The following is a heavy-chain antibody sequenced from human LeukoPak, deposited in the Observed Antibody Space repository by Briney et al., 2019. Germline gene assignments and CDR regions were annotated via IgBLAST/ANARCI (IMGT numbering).Heavy chain of an antibody. CDR2: VSWNSGSI. D-gene: IGHD3-16*01. CDR3: AKDITGPRSYYYYGMDV. Sequence: PGGSLRLSCAASGFTFDDYAMHWVRQAPGKGLEWVSGVSWNSGSIGYADSVKGRFTISRDNAKNSLYLQMNSLRAEDTALYYCAKDITGPRSYYYYGMDVWGQGTTVTVSS. CDR1: GFTFDDYA. V-gene: IGHV3-9*01. J-gene: IGHJ6*02.